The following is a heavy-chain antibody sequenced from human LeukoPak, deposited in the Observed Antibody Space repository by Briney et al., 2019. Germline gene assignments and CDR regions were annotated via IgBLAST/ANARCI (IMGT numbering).Heavy chain of an antibody. D-gene: IGHD3-3*01. Sequence: GGSLRLSCAASGFTFTIFGLNWVRQAPGKGPEWVSYIDARSGITYYADSVQGRFTLSRDNARESVFLQMDSLRVDNTAVYYCARTYDFGRGPPGDAFDNWGPGTWVIVSS. CDR2: IDARSGIT. V-gene: IGHV3-48*01. J-gene: IGHJ3*02. CDR1: GFTFTIFG. CDR3: ARTYDFGRGPPGDAFDN.